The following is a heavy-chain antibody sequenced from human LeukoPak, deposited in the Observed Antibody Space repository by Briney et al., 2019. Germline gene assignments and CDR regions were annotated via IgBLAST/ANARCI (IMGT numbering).Heavy chain of an antibody. J-gene: IGHJ4*02. CDR1: GASVNDYF. V-gene: IGHV4-59*02. D-gene: IGHD2-15*01. Sequence: SETLSLTCTVSGASVNDYFWSWIRQPPGKGLEWIGNVHHTFSSNFSPSLKSRVTISMDTSKSQFSLKLSSVTAADTAVYYCARGVGYCSGGKCYFDFWGQGTLVTVSS. CDR2: VHHTFSS. CDR3: ARGVGYCSGGKCYFDF.